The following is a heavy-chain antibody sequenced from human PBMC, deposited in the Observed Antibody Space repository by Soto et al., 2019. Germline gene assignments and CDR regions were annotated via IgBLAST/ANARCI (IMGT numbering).Heavy chain of an antibody. CDR3: AIPLIAMTKDAFDI. Sequence: GPSVKVSCKASGGTFSSYAISWVRQAPGQGLEWMGGIIPIFGTANYAQKFQGRVTITADESTSTAYMELSSLRSEDTAVYYCAIPLIAMTKDAFDIWGQGTMVTVSS. V-gene: IGHV1-69*13. D-gene: IGHD3-9*01. CDR2: IIPIFGTA. CDR1: GGTFSSYA. J-gene: IGHJ3*02.